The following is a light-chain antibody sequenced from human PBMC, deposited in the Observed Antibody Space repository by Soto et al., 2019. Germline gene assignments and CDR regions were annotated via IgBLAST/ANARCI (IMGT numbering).Light chain of an antibody. CDR2: DVS. Sequence: QSALTQPASVSGSPWQSITLSCTGTSSEVCGYNYVSWYQHHPGKAPKLMIFDVSNRPSGVSNRFSGSKSGNTASLTISGLQPEDEADYYCSSYTTSNTRQIVFGTGTKVTVL. CDR1: SSEVCGYNY. CDR3: SSYTTSNTRQIV. J-gene: IGLJ1*01. V-gene: IGLV2-14*03.